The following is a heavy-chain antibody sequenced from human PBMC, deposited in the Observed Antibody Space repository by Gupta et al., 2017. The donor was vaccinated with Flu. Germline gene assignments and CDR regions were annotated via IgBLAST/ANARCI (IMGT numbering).Heavy chain of an antibody. Sequence: QVHLQESGPGLLKPSQTLSVDCAVSGGSIATRFYYWSWICQHPTQGLAWIGYIYHTGTTYYNPSLKSRVTISVDSSRNHFSLNLRSVTAADTAVYFRARVAWIESTGDYYYDSWGQGTLVTVSS. V-gene: IGHV4-31*11. D-gene: IGHD5-12*01. CDR1: GGSIATRFYY. J-gene: IGHJ4*02. CDR2: IYHTGTT. CDR3: ARVAWIESTGDYYYDS.